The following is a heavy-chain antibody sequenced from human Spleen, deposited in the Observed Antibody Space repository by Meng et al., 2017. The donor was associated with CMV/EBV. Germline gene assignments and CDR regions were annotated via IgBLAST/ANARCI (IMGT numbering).Heavy chain of an antibody. CDR3: ARGGELERRHSFDM. Sequence: GGSLRLSCAASGFTFSSSEMNWLRQGPGKGLEWVAYIGTSGRITYLADSVKGRFTISRDNARNSLYLQMNSLRAEDTAVYYCARGGELERRHSFDMWGQGTMVTVSS. CDR2: IGTSGRIT. D-gene: IGHD1-1*01. V-gene: IGHV3-48*03. J-gene: IGHJ3*02. CDR1: GFTFSSSE.